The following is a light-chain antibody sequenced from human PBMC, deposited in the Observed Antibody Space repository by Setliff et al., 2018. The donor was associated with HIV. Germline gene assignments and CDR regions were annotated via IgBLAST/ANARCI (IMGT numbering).Light chain of an antibody. Sequence: QSALTQPASVSGSPGQSITISCTGTSGDVGRYNLVSWYQQQPGKPPKLMIYQASKRPSGVSNRFSGSKSGNTASLTISGLQAEDEADYYCCSNTGSNTYVFGTGTKVT. V-gene: IGLV2-23*01. J-gene: IGLJ1*01. CDR3: CSNTGSNTYV. CDR2: QAS. CDR1: SGDVGRYNL.